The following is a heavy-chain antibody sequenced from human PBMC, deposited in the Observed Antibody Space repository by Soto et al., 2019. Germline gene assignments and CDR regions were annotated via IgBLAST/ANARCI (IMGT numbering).Heavy chain of an antibody. CDR1: GFTFSNAW. CDR3: ATGGYYFDF. Sequence: EVQLVESGGGLVKPGGSLRLSCAGSGFTFSNAWMNWVSQAPGKGLEWVGRIKSKVDGGTIDYAAPVRGRFTISRDDSKNTVYLQMNSLKTEDTALYYCATGGYYFDFWGQGTLVTVSS. CDR2: IKSKVDGGTI. J-gene: IGHJ4*02. V-gene: IGHV3-15*07.